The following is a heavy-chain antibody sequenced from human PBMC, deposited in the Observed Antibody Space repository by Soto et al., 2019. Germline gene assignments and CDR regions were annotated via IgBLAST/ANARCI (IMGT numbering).Heavy chain of an antibody. Sequence: QLQLLESGPGLVKPSETLSLTCTVSGGSVSNNSYYWGWIRHPPGKRLEWIGSVYYSGSAYYIPSLKSRLTISVDTSMNHFSLKLSSVTAADTAIYYCARRPLVRGIIPYYFDYWGQGTLVTVSS. D-gene: IGHD3-10*01. CDR3: ARRPLVRGIIPYYFDY. CDR2: VYYSGSA. J-gene: IGHJ4*02. V-gene: IGHV4-39*02. CDR1: GGSVSNNSYY.